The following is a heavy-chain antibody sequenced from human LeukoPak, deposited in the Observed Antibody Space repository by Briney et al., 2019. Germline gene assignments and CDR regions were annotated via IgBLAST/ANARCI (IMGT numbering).Heavy chain of an antibody. CDR2: ISGDGGST. CDR3: AKDSVDTAMVPLYYVDV. D-gene: IGHD5-18*01. V-gene: IGHV3-43*02. J-gene: IGHJ6*03. CDR1: GFTFDDYA. Sequence: PGGSLRLSCAASGFTFDDYAMHWVRQAPGKGLEWVSLISGDGGSTYYADSVKGRFTISRDNSKNSLYLQMNSLRTEDTALYYCAKDSVDTAMVPLYYVDVWGKGTTVTVSS.